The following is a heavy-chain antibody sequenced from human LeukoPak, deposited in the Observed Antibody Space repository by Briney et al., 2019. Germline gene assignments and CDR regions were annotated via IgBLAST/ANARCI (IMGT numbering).Heavy chain of an antibody. D-gene: IGHD3-22*01. CDR1: GYSFTSYW. J-gene: IGHJ4*02. CDR2: IYPGDSDT. Sequence: GESLKIPCKGSGYSFTSYWIGWVRQMPGKGLGWMGIIYPGDSDTRCSPSLQGQVTISADKSISTAYLQWSSLKASDTAMYYCARAHSIDLPSSEYYFDYWGQGTLVTVSS. V-gene: IGHV5-51*01. CDR3: ARAHSIDLPSSEYYFDY.